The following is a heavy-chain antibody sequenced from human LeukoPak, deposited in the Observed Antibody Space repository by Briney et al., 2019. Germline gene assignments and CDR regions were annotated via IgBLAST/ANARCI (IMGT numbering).Heavy chain of an antibody. CDR2: ITNNGRKT. CDR3: ARAGMGSRGYYQGFDY. J-gene: IGHJ4*02. Sequence: AGGSLRLSCAASGFIFNDYFMGWIRQTPGKGLEWVSYITNNGRKTNYADSMKGRFTISRDNAKNSLYLQMNSLRAEDTALYYCARAGMGSRGYYQGFDYWGQGTLVTVSS. D-gene: IGHD3-22*01. V-gene: IGHV3-11*04. CDR1: GFIFNDYF.